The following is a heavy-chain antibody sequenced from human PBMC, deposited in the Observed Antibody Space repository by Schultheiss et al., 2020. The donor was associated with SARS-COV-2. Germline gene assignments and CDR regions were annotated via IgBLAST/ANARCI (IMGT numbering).Heavy chain of an antibody. CDR1: GFTFGDYA. CDR2: IYSGGST. J-gene: IGHJ4*02. D-gene: IGHD5-12*01. Sequence: GESLKISCTASGFTFGDYAMSWFRQAPGKGLEWVSVIYSGGSTYYADSVKGRFTISRDNSKNTLYLQMNSLRAEDTAVYYCARFPRSGYDLDYWGQGTLVTVSS. V-gene: IGHV3-66*01. CDR3: ARFPRSGYDLDY.